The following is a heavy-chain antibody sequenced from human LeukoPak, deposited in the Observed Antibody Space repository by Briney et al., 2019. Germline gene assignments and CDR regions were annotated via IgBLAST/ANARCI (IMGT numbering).Heavy chain of an antibody. D-gene: IGHD1-26*01. CDR3: TTNSIVGATGWHLGAYYYMDV. CDR1: GFTFSNAW. V-gene: IGHV3-15*01. CDR2: IKSKTDGGTT. J-gene: IGHJ6*03. Sequence: GGSLRLSCAASGFTFSNAWMSWVRQAPGKGLEWVGRIKSKTDGGTTDYAAPVKGRFTISRDDSKNTLYLQMNSLKTEDTAVYYCTTNSIVGATGWHLGAYYYMDVWGKGTTVTISS.